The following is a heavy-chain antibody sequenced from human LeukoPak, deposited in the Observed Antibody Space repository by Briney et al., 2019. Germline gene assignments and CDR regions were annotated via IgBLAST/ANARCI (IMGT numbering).Heavy chain of an antibody. CDR3: AKTMVRGVEYYYGMDV. CDR2: IYYSGST. V-gene: IGHV4-59*08. D-gene: IGHD3-10*01. Sequence: SETLSLTCTVSGGFISSYYWSWIRQPPGKGLEWIGYIYYSGSTNYNPSLKSRVTISVDTSKNQFSLKLSSVTAADTAVYYCAKTMVRGVEYYYGMDVWGQGTTVTVSS. J-gene: IGHJ6*02. CDR1: GGFISSYY.